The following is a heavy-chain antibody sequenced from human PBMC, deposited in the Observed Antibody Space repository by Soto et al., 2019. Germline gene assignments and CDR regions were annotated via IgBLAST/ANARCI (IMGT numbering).Heavy chain of an antibody. D-gene: IGHD6-25*01. CDR2: ISYDGSNK. CDR3: AMDGPSYSSARGYYYYGMDV. J-gene: IGHJ6*02. V-gene: IGHV3-30*03. CDR1: GFTFSSYG. Sequence: QVQLVESGGGVVQPGGSLRLSCAASGFTFSSYGMHWVRQAPGKGLEWVAGISYDGSNKYYADSVKGRFTISRDNTKITLHMQMNSLRAEGTAVYYCAMDGPSYSSARGYYYYGMDVWGQGTTVTVSS.